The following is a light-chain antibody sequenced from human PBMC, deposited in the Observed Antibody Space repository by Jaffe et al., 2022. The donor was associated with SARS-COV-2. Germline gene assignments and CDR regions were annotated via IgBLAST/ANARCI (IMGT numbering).Light chain of an antibody. CDR1: QGISSY. J-gene: IGKJ4*01. CDR3: QQANSFPLT. Sequence: DIQMTQSPSSVSASVGDRVTITCRASQGISSYLAWYQQKPGKAPKLLIYAASSFQSGVTSRFSGSGSGTDFTLTISSLQPEDFATYYCQQANSFPLTFGGGTKVEIK. V-gene: IGKV1-12*01. CDR2: AAS.